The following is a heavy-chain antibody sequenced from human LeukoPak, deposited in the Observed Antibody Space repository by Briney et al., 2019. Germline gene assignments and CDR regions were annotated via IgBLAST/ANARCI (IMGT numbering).Heavy chain of an antibody. CDR1: DGSMSSYY. D-gene: IGHD6-13*01. V-gene: IGHV4-4*07. Sequence: PSETLSLTCTVSDGSMSSYYWSWIRQPAGKGLEWIGRIRTSGNTNYNPSLKSRVTISVDTSKNQFSLKLSSVTAADTAVYYCARDNSIAAAGYWGQGTLVAVSS. CDR3: ARDNSIAAAGY. J-gene: IGHJ4*02. CDR2: IRTSGNT.